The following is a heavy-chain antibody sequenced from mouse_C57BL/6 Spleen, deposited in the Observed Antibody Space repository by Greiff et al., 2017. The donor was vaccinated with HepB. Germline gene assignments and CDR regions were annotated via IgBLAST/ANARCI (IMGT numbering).Heavy chain of an antibody. CDR3: ARMGGVAAMDY. CDR2: IGSGSSTI. D-gene: IGHD1-1*01. V-gene: IGHV5-17*01. J-gene: IGHJ4*01. Sequence: EVQRVESGGGLVKPGGSLKLSCAASGFTFSDYGMHWVRQAPEKGLEWVAYIGSGSSTIYYADTVKGRFTISRDNAKNTLFLQMTSLRSEDTAMYYCARMGGVAAMDYWGQGTSVTVSS. CDR1: GFTFSDYG.